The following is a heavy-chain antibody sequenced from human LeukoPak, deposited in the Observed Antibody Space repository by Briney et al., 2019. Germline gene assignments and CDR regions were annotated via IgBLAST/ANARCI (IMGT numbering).Heavy chain of an antibody. CDR2: VKGDGSAT. V-gene: IGHV3-7*01. CDR1: RFTFSNYW. J-gene: IGHJ4*02. CDR3: ARSRGDF. Sequence: GGSLRLSCVASRFTFSNYWMSWVRQAPGRGLEWLASVKGDGSATSYVDSVKGRFTISRDNAKNSLYLQMNSLRADDTALYYCARSRGDFWGQGTLVTVSS.